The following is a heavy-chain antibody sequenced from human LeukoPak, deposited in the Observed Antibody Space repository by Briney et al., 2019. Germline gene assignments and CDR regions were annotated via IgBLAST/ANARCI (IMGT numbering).Heavy chain of an antibody. CDR1: GSFISSSSYY. Sequence: PSETLSLTCTVSGSFISSSSYYWGWIRQPPGKGLEWIGSIYYSGSTYYNPSLKSRVTISVDTSKNQFSLKLSSVTAADTAVYYCARLPGITMVRGETFDYWGQGTLVTVSS. J-gene: IGHJ4*02. CDR2: IYYSGST. CDR3: ARLPGITMVRGETFDY. V-gene: IGHV4-39*01. D-gene: IGHD3-10*01.